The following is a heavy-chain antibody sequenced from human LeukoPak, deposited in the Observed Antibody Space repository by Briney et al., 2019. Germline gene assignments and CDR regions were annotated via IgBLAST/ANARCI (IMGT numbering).Heavy chain of an antibody. J-gene: IGHJ3*01. CDR1: GFTFSNYA. Sequence: GGSVRLPCEASGFTFSNYAITWVRQAPGKGLEWVSSISGSDSSIFYADCVKGRFTMSRDNSKSTLCLQMNSLRVGDTAVYYCGRDPNGDYVGAFDFGGQGTLVTVSS. V-gene: IGHV3-23*01. D-gene: IGHD4-17*01. CDR3: GRDPNGDYVGAFDF. CDR2: ISGSDSSI.